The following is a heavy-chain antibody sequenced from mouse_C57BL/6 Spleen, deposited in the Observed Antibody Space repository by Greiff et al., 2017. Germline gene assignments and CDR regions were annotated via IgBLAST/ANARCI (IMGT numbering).Heavy chain of an antibody. J-gene: IGHJ4*01. D-gene: IGHD1-1*01. CDR3: ARSPITTVVATRYYYAMDY. CDR1: GFSLSTSGMG. V-gene: IGHV8-12*01. CDR2: IYWDDDK. Sequence: QVQLKESGPGILQSSQTLSLTCSFSGFSLSTSGMGVSWIRQPSGKGLEWLAHIYWDDDKRYNPSLKSRLTISKDTSRNQVFLKITSVDTADTATYYCARSPITTVVATRYYYAMDYWGQGTSVTVSS.